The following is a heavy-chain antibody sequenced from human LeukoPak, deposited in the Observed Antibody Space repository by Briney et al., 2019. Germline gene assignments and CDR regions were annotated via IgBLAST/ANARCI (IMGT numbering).Heavy chain of an antibody. J-gene: IGHJ3*02. V-gene: IGHV1-46*01. Sequence: GASVKVSCKASGYTFTSYYMHWVRQAPGQGLEWMGIINPSGGSTSYAQKFQGRVTMTRDTSTSTVYMELSSLRSEDTAVYYCAREGSTRETSLPWEGSSDLSRAFDIWGQGTMVTVSS. D-gene: IGHD2-2*01. CDR3: AREGSTRETSLPWEGSSDLSRAFDI. CDR2: INPSGGST. CDR1: GYTFTSYY.